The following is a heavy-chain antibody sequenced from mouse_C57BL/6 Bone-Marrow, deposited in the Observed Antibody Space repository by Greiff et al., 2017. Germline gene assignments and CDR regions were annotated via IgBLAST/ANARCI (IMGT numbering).Heavy chain of an antibody. J-gene: IGHJ4*01. V-gene: IGHV1-64*01. Sequence: QVQLQQPGAELVKPGASVKLSCKASGYTFTSYWMHWVKQRPGQGLEWIGMIHPNSGSTNYNEKFKSKATLTVDKSSSTAYMQLSSLTSEDSAVYYCARSTLGRNYYAMDYWSQGTSVTVSS. CDR2: IHPNSGST. CDR3: ARSTLGRNYYAMDY. CDR1: GYTFTSYW. D-gene: IGHD3-3*01.